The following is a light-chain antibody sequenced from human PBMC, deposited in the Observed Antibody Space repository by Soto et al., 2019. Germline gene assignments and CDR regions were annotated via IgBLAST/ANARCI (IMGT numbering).Light chain of an antibody. CDR2: GAS. CDR3: QQYGSSPT. Sequence: EIVLTQSPGTLSSSPGERATLSCRASQSVGSNFLAWYQQKPGQTPRLLIYGASSRATGIPDRFSGSGSGTDFSLTISRLEPEDFAVYYCQQYGSSPTFGQGTKV. J-gene: IGKJ1*01. CDR1: QSVGSNF. V-gene: IGKV3-20*01.